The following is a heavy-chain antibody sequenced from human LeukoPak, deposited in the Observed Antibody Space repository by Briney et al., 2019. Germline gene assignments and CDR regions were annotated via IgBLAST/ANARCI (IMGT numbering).Heavy chain of an antibody. CDR3: ASNYYGSGSYDY. CDR1: GGSISSGDYY. J-gene: IGHJ4*02. CDR2: IYYSGSN. Sequence: SQTLSLTCTVSGGSISSGDYYWSWIRQPPGNGLECLAYIYYSGSNYYNPPLRTRVPISVDTSETQCSLKLSSVTAADTAVYYCASNYYGSGSYDYWGEGTLVTVSS. V-gene: IGHV4-30-4*01. D-gene: IGHD3-10*01.